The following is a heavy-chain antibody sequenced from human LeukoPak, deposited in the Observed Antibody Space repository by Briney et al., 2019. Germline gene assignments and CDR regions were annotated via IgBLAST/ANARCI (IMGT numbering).Heavy chain of an antibody. V-gene: IGHV1-8*01. Sequence: ASVKVSCKASGYTFTSYDINWVRQATGQGLEWMGWMNPNSGNTGYAQKFQGRVTMTRNTSISTAYMELSSLRSEDTAVYYCARSPPNWNDVTQDYWGQGTLVTVSS. CDR3: ARSPPNWNDVTQDY. CDR1: GYTFTSYD. J-gene: IGHJ4*02. CDR2: MNPNSGNT. D-gene: IGHD1-20*01.